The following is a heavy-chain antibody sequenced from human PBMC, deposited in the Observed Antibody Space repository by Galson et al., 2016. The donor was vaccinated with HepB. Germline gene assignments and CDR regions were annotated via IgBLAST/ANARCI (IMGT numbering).Heavy chain of an antibody. J-gene: IGHJ4*02. V-gene: IGHV6-1*01. Sequence: CAISGDSVSSSNVAWNWIRQSPSRGLEWLGKTYYRSGWHDDYATSVRGRITISPDTSKNQFPLQLNSVTPEDSAVYYWPRDMNWAFDNWGQGSRAAVAS. D-gene: IGHD7-27*01. CDR1: GDSVSSSNVA. CDR2: TYYRSGWHD. CDR3: PRDMNWAFDN.